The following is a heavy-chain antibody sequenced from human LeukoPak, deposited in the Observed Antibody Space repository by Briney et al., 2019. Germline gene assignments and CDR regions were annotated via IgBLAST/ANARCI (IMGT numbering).Heavy chain of an antibody. CDR1: GFTFSSYS. V-gene: IGHV3-48*04. CDR2: ISSSRNSI. J-gene: IGHJ4*02. Sequence: PGGSLRLSCAASGFTFSSYSMNWVRQAPGKGLEWVSYISSSRNSIYYADSVKGRFTISRDSAKNSLYLQMNSLRAEDTAVYYCARAPTDDYGDYSFDYWGQGTLVTVSS. D-gene: IGHD4-17*01. CDR3: ARAPTDDYGDYSFDY.